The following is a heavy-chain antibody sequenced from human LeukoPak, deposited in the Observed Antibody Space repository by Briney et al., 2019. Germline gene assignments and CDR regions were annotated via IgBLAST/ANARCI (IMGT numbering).Heavy chain of an antibody. CDR2: INPGGSSI. V-gene: IGHV3-74*01. Sequence: GGSLRLSCAASGFTFSSYWMHWVRQVPGKGLVWVARINPGGSSITYADSVKGRFTISRDNAKNSLYLQMNSLRAEDTALYYCAKDIGGGGDNWFDPWGQGTLVTVSS. J-gene: IGHJ5*02. CDR3: AKDIGGGGDNWFDP. CDR1: GFTFSSYW. D-gene: IGHD3-16*01.